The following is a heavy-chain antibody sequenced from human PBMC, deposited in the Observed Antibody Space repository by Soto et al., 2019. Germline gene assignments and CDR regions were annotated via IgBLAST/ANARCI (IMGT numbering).Heavy chain of an antibody. CDR1: GGSISSYY. CDR2: IYYSGST. Sequence: PSETLSLTCTVSGGSISSYYWSWIRQPPGKGLEWIGYIYYSGSTNYNPSLKSRVTISVDTSKNQFSLKLSSVTAADTAVYHCARHYDFWSGSPFDPWGQGTLVTVSS. J-gene: IGHJ5*02. V-gene: IGHV4-59*01. D-gene: IGHD3-3*01. CDR3: ARHYDFWSGSPFDP.